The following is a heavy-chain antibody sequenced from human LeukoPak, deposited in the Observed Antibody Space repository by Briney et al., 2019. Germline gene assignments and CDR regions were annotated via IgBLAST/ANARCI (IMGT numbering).Heavy chain of an antibody. J-gene: IGHJ4*02. CDR1: GFTFSSYG. CDR3: AKVTWEMATNPS. CDR2: IWYDGSDK. D-gene: IGHD5-24*01. V-gene: IGHV3-33*03. Sequence: GGSLRLSCAASGFTFSSYGMHWVRQAPGKGLEWVAVIWYDGSDKYYADSVKGRFTISRDNSKNTLYLQMNSLRVEDTAVYYCAKVTWEMATNPSWGQGTLVTVSS.